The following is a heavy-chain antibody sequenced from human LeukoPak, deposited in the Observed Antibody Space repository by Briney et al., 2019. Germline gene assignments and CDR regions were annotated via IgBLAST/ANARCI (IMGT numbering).Heavy chain of an antibody. Sequence: SETLSLTCAVYGGSFSGYYWSWIRQPPGKGLEWIGEINHSGSTNYNPSLKSRVTTSVDTSKNQFSLKLSSVTAADTAVYYYASGTGPTPLYYFDYWGQGTLVTVSS. D-gene: IGHD1-14*01. V-gene: IGHV4-34*01. J-gene: IGHJ4*02. CDR2: INHSGST. CDR3: ASGTGPTPLYYFDY. CDR1: GGSFSGYY.